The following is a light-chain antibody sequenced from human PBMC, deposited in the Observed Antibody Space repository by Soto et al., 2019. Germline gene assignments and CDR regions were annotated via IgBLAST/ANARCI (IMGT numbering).Light chain of an antibody. J-gene: IGKJ1*01. CDR2: GAS. Sequence: EIVMTQSPATLSVSPGERVTLSCRASQSVKSNLAWYQQKFGQAPRLLIYGASTRATGVPARFSGSGSGTEFTLTFSSLQSEDFAVYYCQHYNNWPPWTFGQGTKVEI. CDR1: QSVKSN. V-gene: IGKV3-15*01. CDR3: QHYNNWPPWT.